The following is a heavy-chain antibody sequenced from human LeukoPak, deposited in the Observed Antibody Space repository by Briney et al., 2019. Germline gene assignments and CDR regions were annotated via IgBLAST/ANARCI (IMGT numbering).Heavy chain of an antibody. V-gene: IGHV4-34*01. CDR2: INHSGST. CDR3: ARDFYYYDSTFYYYYYMDV. D-gene: IGHD3-22*01. J-gene: IGHJ6*03. CDR1: GGSFSGYY. Sequence: SETLSLTCAVYGGSFSGYYWSWIRQPPGKGLEWIGEINHSGSTNYNPSLKSRVTISVDTSKNQFSLKLSSVTAADTAVYYCARDFYYYDSTFYYYYYMDVWGKGTTVTISS.